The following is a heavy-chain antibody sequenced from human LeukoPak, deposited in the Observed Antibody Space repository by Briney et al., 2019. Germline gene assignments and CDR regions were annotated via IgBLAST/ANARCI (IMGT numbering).Heavy chain of an antibody. J-gene: IGHJ5*02. CDR1: GGSISSGDYY. V-gene: IGHV4-30-4*01. CDR3: AREELYCSSTSCWNWFDP. CDR2: IYYSGST. Sequence: SQTLSLTCTDSGGSISSGDYYWSWIRQPPGKGLEWIGYIYYSGSTYYNPSLKSRVTISVDTSKNQFSLKLSSVTAADTAVYYCAREELYCSSTSCWNWFDPWGQGTLVTVSS. D-gene: IGHD2-2*01.